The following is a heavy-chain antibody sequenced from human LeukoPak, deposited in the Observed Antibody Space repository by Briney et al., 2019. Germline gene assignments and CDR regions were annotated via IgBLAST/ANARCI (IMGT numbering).Heavy chain of an antibody. V-gene: IGHV1-69*01. D-gene: IGHD5-24*01. Sequence: SVKVSCKASGGTFSSYAISWVRQAPGQGLEWMGGIIPIFGTANYAQKFQGRVTITADESTSTAYMELSSLRSEDTAVYYCASAMRDGYNSFSGFDHWGQGTLVTVSS. CDR3: ASAMRDGYNSFSGFDH. CDR2: IIPIFGTA. CDR1: GGTFSSYA. J-gene: IGHJ4*02.